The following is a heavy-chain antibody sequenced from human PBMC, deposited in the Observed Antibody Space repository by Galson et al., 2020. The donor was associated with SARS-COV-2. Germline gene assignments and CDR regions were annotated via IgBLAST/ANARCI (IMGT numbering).Heavy chain of an antibody. Sequence: PETLSLTCTVSGGSISSSSYYWAWIRQPPEKGLEWIGNIFYSGSTSYNPSLKSRVTISVDTSKNQFSLKLSSVTAADTAVYYCARRYHYYDYMDVWGKGTTVAIFS. CDR2: IFYSGST. CDR1: GGSISSSSYY. J-gene: IGHJ6*03. V-gene: IGHV4-39*01. CDR3: ARRYHYYDYMDV.